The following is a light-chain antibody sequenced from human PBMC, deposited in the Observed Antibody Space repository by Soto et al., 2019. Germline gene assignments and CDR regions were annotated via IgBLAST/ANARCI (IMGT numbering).Light chain of an antibody. J-gene: IGLJ3*02. CDR1: SGHSTYA. CDR2: INSDGSH. V-gene: IGLV4-69*01. CDR3: QSLGTGIQV. Sequence: QLVLTQSPSVSASLGASVKVTCTLSSGHSTYAIAWHQQQPEKGPRFLMKINSDGSHSKGDGFFDRFSGSSSGAERHLTISSLQSEDEADYYCQSLGTGIQVFGGGTKLTVL.